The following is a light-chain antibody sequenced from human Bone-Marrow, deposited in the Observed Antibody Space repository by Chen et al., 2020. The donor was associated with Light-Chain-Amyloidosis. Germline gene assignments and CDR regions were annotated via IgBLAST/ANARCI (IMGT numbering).Light chain of an antibody. CDR2: GSS. CDR1: QTISSNY. Sequence: EIVLTQSPGTLSLSPGEGANLSCRASQTISSNYLTWYQQKFGQAPRHLIYGSSSRATGIPDSFTGSGSGTDFTLTINRLEPEDFAMYYCQQYGTSPLTFGGGTKVEIK. CDR3: QQYGTSPLT. J-gene: IGKJ4*01. V-gene: IGKV3-20*01.